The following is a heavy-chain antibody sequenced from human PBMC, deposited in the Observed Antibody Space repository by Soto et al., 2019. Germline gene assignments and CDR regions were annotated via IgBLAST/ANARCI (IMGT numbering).Heavy chain of an antibody. CDR2: IYYSGST. CDR1: GGSISSYY. J-gene: IGHJ4*02. CDR3: ARHPYYDILTGYYINY. Sequence: SETLSLTCTVSGGSISSYYWSWIRQPPGKGLEWIGYIYYSGSTYYNPSLKSRVTISVDTSKNQFSLKLSSVTAADTAVYYCARHPYYDILTGYYINYSGQGTLVTVST. V-gene: IGHV4-59*08. D-gene: IGHD3-9*01.